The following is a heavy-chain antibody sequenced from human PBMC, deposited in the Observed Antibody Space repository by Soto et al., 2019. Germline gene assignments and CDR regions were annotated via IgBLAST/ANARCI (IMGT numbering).Heavy chain of an antibody. V-gene: IGHV3-30*18. Sequence: QVQLVESGGGVVQPGRSLRLSCAASGFTFSSYGMHWVRQAPGKGLEWVAVISYDGSNKYYADSVKGRFTISRDNSKNKLYLQMNSLRAEDTAVYYCAKSITMVRFDYWGQGTLVTVSS. J-gene: IGHJ4*02. D-gene: IGHD3-10*01. CDR3: AKSITMVRFDY. CDR1: GFTFSSYG. CDR2: ISYDGSNK.